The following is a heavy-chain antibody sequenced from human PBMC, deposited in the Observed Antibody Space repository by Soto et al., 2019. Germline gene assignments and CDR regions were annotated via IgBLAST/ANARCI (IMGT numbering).Heavy chain of an antibody. D-gene: IGHD3-10*01. CDR2: IYYSGST. J-gene: IGHJ3*01. CDR1: GGSTSSGGYN. CDR3: ATHARRQLWFGEFLF. V-gene: IGHV4-39*07. Sequence: SEPLSLTSTVSGGSTSSGGYNGGWIRQPPGKGLEWIGSIYYSGSTYYNPSLKSRVTISVDTSKNQFSLKLSSVTAADTAVYYCATHARRQLWFGEFLFWGQGTMVTVSS.